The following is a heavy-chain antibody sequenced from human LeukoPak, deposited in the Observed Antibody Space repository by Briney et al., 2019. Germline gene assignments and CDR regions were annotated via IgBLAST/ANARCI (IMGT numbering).Heavy chain of an antibody. V-gene: IGHV3-7*01. CDR1: GFTFSGFS. CDR3: ARMGGYYDSSGYYPDAFDI. D-gene: IGHD3-22*01. Sequence: GGSLRLSCAASGFTFSGFSMSWVRQSPTKGLEWVANIKQDGSERYYVDSVKGRFTISRDNAKNSLSLQMNNLRVEDTAVYYCARMGGYYDSSGYYPDAFDIWGQGTMVTVSS. J-gene: IGHJ3*02. CDR2: IKQDGSER.